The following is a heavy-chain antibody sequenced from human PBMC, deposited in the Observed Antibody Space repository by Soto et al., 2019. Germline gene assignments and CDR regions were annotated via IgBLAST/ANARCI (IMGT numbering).Heavy chain of an antibody. V-gene: IGHV4-34*01. CDR3: ARVTWYSGSYFFDY. D-gene: IGHD1-26*01. Sequence: PSETLSLTCAVYGGSFSGYYWSWIRQPPGKGLEWIGEINHSGSTNYNPSLKSRVTISVDTSKNQFSLKLLSVTAADRAVYFCARVTWYSGSYFFDYWGQGTLVTVSS. J-gene: IGHJ4*02. CDR2: INHSGST. CDR1: GGSFSGYY.